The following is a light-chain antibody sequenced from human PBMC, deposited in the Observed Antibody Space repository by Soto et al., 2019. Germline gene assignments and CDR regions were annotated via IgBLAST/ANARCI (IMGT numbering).Light chain of an antibody. Sequence: HSVLNQAASVSGSPGQSSTISCTGTSSDVGGYNSVSWYQQHPGKAPKLMIYDVSNRPSGVSNRFSGSKSGNTASLTISGLQAEDEADYYCSSYTSSSTLVFGTGTKVTVL. CDR2: DVS. CDR1: SSDVGGYNS. J-gene: IGLJ1*01. CDR3: SSYTSSSTLV. V-gene: IGLV2-14*01.